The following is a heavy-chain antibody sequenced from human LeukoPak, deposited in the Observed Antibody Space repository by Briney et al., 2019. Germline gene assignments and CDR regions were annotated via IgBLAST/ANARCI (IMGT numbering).Heavy chain of an antibody. Sequence: SETLSLTCTVSGGSIRNYYWTWIRQAAGKGLEWIGRIYSSGSTNYNASLKSRVTMSVGTSKNQFSLKLTSVTAADTAVYYCARGVGVWYSSGWYDHFDYWGQGTLVTVSS. V-gene: IGHV4-4*07. CDR3: ARGVGVWYSSGWYDHFDY. D-gene: IGHD6-19*01. CDR2: IYSSGST. CDR1: GGSIRNYY. J-gene: IGHJ4*02.